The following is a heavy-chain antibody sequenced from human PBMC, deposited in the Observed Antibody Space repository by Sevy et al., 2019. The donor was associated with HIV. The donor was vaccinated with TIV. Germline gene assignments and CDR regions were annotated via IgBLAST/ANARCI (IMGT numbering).Heavy chain of an antibody. V-gene: IGHV4-61*01. CDR2: VFYFGST. CDR1: GASVSAANDY. CDR3: ARDQYYDIGTGLYAMDV. Sequence: SETLSLICSVSGASVSAANDYWSWIRQPPGKGLEWIGNVFYFGSTNYNPSLKSRVTISLDMSKKQFSLKLNSVTAADTAVYYCARDQYYDIGTGLYAMDVWGQRTTVTVSS. J-gene: IGHJ6*02. D-gene: IGHD3-9*01.